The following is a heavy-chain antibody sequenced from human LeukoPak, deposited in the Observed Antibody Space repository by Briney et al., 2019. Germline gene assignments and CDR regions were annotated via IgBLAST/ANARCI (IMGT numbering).Heavy chain of an antibody. V-gene: IGHV3-64*01. CDR1: GFTFISYA. CDR3: ARDRRRYGFDP. D-gene: IGHD3-9*01. J-gene: IGHJ5*02. CDR2: ISSNGGST. Sequence: GGSLRLSYAASGFTFISYAMHWVRQAPGKGLEYVSAISSNGGSTYYANSVKGRFTISRDNSKNTLYLQMGSLRAEDMAVYYCARDRRRYGFDPWGQGTLVTVSS.